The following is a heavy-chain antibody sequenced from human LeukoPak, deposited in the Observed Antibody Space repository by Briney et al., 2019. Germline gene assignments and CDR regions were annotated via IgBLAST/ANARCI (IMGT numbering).Heavy chain of an antibody. CDR2: VFHDGST. CDR1: GYSISSGYY. CDR3: ATTTSGGDAFDI. V-gene: IGHV4-38-2*02. J-gene: IGHJ3*02. D-gene: IGHD1-26*01. Sequence: PSETLSLTCTVSGYSISSGYYWGWIRQPPGKGLEWIGTVFHDGSTYYNPSLKSRVTVSVDTSKNQFSLKLTSVTAADTAVYYCATTTSGGDAFDIWGQGTMVTVSS.